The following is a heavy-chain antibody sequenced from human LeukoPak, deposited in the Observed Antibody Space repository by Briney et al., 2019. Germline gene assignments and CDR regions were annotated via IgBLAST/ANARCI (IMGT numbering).Heavy chain of an antibody. Sequence: GESLRLSCAASGFTFSHFDMHWVRQSPDRGLEWVALICSAGSTTYYKDSVKGRFTISRDNSNNTVWLQMNSLRVEDTALYYCAKDLSGWGVFDYWGQGTLVTVSS. V-gene: IGHV3-33*06. J-gene: IGHJ4*02. CDR2: ICSAGSTT. CDR3: AKDLSGWGVFDY. CDR1: GFTFSHFD. D-gene: IGHD6-19*01.